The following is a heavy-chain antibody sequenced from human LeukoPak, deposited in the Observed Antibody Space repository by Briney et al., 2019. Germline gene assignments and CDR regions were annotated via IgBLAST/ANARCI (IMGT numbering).Heavy chain of an antibody. CDR3: ARASTVPYNWFDP. Sequence: SVKVSCKASGGTFSSYTISWVRRAPGQGLEWMGRIIPILGIANYAQKFQGRVTITADKSTSTAYMELSSLRSEDTAAYYCARASTVPYNWFDPWGQGTLVTVSS. D-gene: IGHD4-11*01. J-gene: IGHJ5*02. V-gene: IGHV1-69*02. CDR1: GGTFSSYT. CDR2: IIPILGIA.